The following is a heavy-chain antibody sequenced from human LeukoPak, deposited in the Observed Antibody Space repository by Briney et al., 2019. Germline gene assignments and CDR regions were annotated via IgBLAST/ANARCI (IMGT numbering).Heavy chain of an antibody. D-gene: IGHD3-10*01. V-gene: IGHV3-30*02. CDR1: GFTFSSYA. CDR3: AKERRVFMVRGYYFGY. Sequence: PGGSLRLSCAASGFTFSSYAMHWVRQAPGKGLEWVAFIRYDGSNKYYADSVKGRFTISRDNSKNTLYLQMNSLRAEDTAVYYCAKERRVFMVRGYYFGYWGQGTLVTVSS. CDR2: IRYDGSNK. J-gene: IGHJ4*02.